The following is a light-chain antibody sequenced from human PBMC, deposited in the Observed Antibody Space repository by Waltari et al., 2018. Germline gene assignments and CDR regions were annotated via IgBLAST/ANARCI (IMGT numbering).Light chain of an antibody. Sequence: DIQMTQSPSSVSASVGARVTITCRASQNIGTSLNWYQQKPGKAPKLLVHAASSLYSGVPSRFSGSGSGTDFTLTISSLQPEDFTTYYCQQSYSTPRLTFGGGTKVDIK. CDR1: QNIGTS. V-gene: IGKV1-39*01. CDR2: AAS. J-gene: IGKJ4*01. CDR3: QQSYSTPRLT.